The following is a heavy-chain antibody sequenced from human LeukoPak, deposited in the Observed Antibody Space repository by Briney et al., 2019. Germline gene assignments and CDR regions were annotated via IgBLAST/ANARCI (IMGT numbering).Heavy chain of an antibody. J-gene: IGHJ4*02. D-gene: IGHD3-10*01. V-gene: IGHV1-69*13. CDR3: ARKGAYNYYGSGSYVY. Sequence: GASVKVSCKASGYTFTSYGISWVRQAPGQGLEWMGGIIPIFGTANYAQKFQGRVTITADESTSTAYMELSSPRSEDTAVYYCARKGAYNYYGSGSYVYWGQGTLVTVSS. CDR1: GYTFTSYG. CDR2: IIPIFGTA.